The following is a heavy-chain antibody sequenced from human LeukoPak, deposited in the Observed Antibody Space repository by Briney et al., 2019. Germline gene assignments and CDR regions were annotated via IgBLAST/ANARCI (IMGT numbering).Heavy chain of an antibody. CDR2: ISGSADRT. Sequence: GGSLRLFCAASGFTFSNYGMSWVRQAPGKGLEWVSGISGSADRTNYADSVKGRFTISRDNSKNTLNLQMNSLRAEDTAVYYCAKAKYSSLSYFFDFWGQGTLVTVSS. V-gene: IGHV3-23*01. J-gene: IGHJ4*02. CDR3: AKAKYSSLSYFFDF. D-gene: IGHD6-19*01. CDR1: GFTFSNYG.